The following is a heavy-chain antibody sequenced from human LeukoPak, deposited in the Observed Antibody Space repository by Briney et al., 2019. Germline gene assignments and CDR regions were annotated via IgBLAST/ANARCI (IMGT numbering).Heavy chain of an antibody. J-gene: IGHJ5*02. V-gene: IGHV1-69*05. Sequence: SVKVSCKASGGTFSSYAISWVRQAPGQGLEWMGGIIPIFGTANYAQKFQGRVTITTDESTSTAYMELSSLRSEDTAVYYCARAGLVATIDGWFGPWGQGTLVTVSS. CDR1: GGTFSSYA. CDR2: IIPIFGTA. CDR3: ARAGLVATIDGWFGP. D-gene: IGHD5-12*01.